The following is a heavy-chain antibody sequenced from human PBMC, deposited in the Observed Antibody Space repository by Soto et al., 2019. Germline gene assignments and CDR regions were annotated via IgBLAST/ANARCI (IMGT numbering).Heavy chain of an antibody. Sequence: GESLKISCKGSGYSFTSYWIGWVRQMPGKGLEWMGIIYPGDSDTRYSPSFQGQVTISADKSISTAYLQWSSLKASDTAMYYCASHSSSSDMSYYYCGMDVWGQGTTVTVSS. J-gene: IGHJ6*02. D-gene: IGHD6-6*01. CDR3: ASHSSSSDMSYYYCGMDV. V-gene: IGHV5-51*01. CDR2: IYPGDSDT. CDR1: GYSFTSYW.